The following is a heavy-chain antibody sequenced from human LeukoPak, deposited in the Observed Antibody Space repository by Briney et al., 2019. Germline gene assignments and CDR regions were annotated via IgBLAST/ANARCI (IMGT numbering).Heavy chain of an antibody. CDR2: ISSSSSYI. D-gene: IGHD2-15*01. V-gene: IGHV3-21*01. J-gene: IGHJ3*02. CDR3: AREAIDIVVVVAAHDAFDI. CDR1: RFTFSSYT. Sequence: RGSPRLSRAASRFTFSSYTMNWVRQAPGKGLEWVSSISSSSSYIYYADSVKGRFTISRDNAKNSLYLQMNSQRPEDTAVYYCAREAIDIVVVVAAHDAFDIWGQGTMVTVSS.